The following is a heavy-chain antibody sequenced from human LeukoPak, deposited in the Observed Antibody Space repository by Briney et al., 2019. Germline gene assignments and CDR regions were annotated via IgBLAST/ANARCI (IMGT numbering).Heavy chain of an antibody. J-gene: IGHJ4*02. D-gene: IGHD2-2*01. V-gene: IGHV3-23*01. CDR3: AKAVAAAYQNLVDY. CDR2: ISGSGGST. Sequence: GGSLRLSCAASGFTFDDYAMHWVRQAPGKGLEWVSAISGSGGSTYYADSVKGRFTISRDNSKNTLYLQMNSLRAEDTAVYYCAKAVAAAYQNLVDYWGQGTLVTVSS. CDR1: GFTFDDYA.